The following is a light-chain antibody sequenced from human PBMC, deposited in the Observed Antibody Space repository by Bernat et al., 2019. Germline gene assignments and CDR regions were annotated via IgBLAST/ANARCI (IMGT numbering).Light chain of an antibody. CDR1: QGINNY. Sequence: DIQMTQSPSSLSASVGGRVTITCRASQGINNYLAWFQHKPWKAPKALIYATSLLQRGVPSKFSGSGSGTAFTLTISSLQPEHSATYYCQQYDTYPYTYGQGTKLEI. CDR3: QQYDTYPYT. V-gene: IGKV1-16*02. CDR2: ATS. J-gene: IGKJ2*01.